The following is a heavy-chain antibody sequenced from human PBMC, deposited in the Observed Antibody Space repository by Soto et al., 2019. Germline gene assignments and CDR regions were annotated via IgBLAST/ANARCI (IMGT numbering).Heavy chain of an antibody. CDR3: ARSRNGLIDY. CDR1: GYTFPSHY. Sequence: SVQVACKATGYTFPSHYMHWVRQAPVQGLEWMGIINASGGSTSYAQKFQGRVTMTRDTSTSTVYMDLSSLRSEDTAVYYCARSRNGLIDYWGQGTLVTVS. J-gene: IGHJ4*02. V-gene: IGHV1-46*01. D-gene: IGHD2-21*01. CDR2: INASGGST.